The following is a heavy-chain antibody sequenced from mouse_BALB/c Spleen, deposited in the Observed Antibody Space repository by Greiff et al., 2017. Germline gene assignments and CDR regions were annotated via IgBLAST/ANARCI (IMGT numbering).Heavy chain of an antibody. J-gene: IGHJ4*01. V-gene: IGHV5-12-2*01. CDR3: ARGKCAMDY. Sequence: EVQGVESGGGLVQPGGSLKLSCAASGFTFSSYTMSWVRQTPEKRLEWVAYISNGGGSTYYPDTVKGRFTISRDNAKNTLYLQMSSLKSEYTAVYYCARGKCAMDYWGQGTSVTVSS. CDR2: ISNGGGST. CDR1: GFTFSSYT.